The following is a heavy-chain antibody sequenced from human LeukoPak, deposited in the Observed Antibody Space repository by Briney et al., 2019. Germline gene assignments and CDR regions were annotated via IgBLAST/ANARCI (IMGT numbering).Heavy chain of an antibody. J-gene: IGHJ4*02. CDR2: ISSSSSYI. CDR3: ARDRSGYDHIGML. D-gene: IGHD5-12*01. Sequence: GGSLRLSCAASGFTFSSYSMNWVRQAPGKGLEWVSSISSSSSYIYYADSVKGRFTISRDNAKNSLYLQMSSLRAEDTAVYYCARDRSGYDHIGMLWGQGTLVTVSS. CDR1: GFTFSSYS. V-gene: IGHV3-21*01.